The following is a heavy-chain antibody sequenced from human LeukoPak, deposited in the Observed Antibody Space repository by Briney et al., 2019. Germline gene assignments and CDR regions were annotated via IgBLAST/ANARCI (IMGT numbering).Heavy chain of an antibody. CDR3: ASVFDS. Sequence: GGSLRLSCAASGFSFSSYSMNWVRQAPGKGLEWVSYISSSTTTIYYADSVKGRFTISRDNAKNSLYLQMNSLSAEDTAVYYCASVFDSWGQGFLVIVSS. J-gene: IGHJ4*02. V-gene: IGHV3-48*01. CDR1: GFSFSSYS. CDR2: ISSSTTTI.